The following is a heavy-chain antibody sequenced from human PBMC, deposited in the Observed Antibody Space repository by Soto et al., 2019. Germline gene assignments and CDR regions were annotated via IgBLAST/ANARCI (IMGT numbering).Heavy chain of an antibody. Sequence: QVQLVESGGGLVKPGGSLRLSSAVSGFTFSDYYMSWIRQAPGKGLEWVSYISGSGTSIYYADSVKGRFTVSRDNAENSLYLYMNSLRAEDTAVYFCARFPRGSPDYWGQGTLVTVSS. V-gene: IGHV3-11*01. D-gene: IGHD6-13*01. CDR2: ISGSGTSI. J-gene: IGHJ4*02. CDR3: ARFPRGSPDY. CDR1: GFTFSDYY.